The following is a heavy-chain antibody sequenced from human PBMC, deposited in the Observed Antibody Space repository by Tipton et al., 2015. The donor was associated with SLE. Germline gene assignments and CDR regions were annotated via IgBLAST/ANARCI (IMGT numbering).Heavy chain of an antibody. CDR1: GYTFTSYD. J-gene: IGHJ4*02. D-gene: IGHD5-18*01. CDR3: ARGGIQLHN. V-gene: IGHV1-8*01. CDR2: MNPNSGNP. Sequence: QVQLVQSGAEVKKPGASVKVSCKASGYTFTSYDINGVRQATGQGLEWMGWMNPNSGNPGYAQKFQGRVTMTRNTSISTATMELSSLRSEDMAVYYCARGGIQLHNWGQGTLVTVSS.